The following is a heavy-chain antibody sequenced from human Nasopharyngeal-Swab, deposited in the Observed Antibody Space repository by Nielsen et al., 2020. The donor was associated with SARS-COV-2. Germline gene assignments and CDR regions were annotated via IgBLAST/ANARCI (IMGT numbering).Heavy chain of an antibody. CDR2: INPNSGGT. CDR3: ARNDEVVRFGADY. D-gene: IGHD3-16*01. J-gene: IGHJ4*02. Sequence: ASVKVSCKASGYTFTGYYMHWVRQAPGQGLEWMGRINPNSGGTNYAQKFQGRVTMTRDTSITTAYMELSRLRSDDTAVYYCARNDEVVRFGADYWGQGTLVTVSS. V-gene: IGHV1-2*06. CDR1: GYTFTGYY.